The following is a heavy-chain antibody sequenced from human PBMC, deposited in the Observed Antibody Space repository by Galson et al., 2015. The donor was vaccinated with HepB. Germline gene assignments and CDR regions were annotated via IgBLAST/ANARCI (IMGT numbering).Heavy chain of an antibody. Sequence: SLRLSCAASGFTFSGSAIHWVRQASGKGPEWVGRIGSEANNYATSYVPSLKGRFTISRDDSKNMAYLHMKSLKTDDTAVYYCASMYYAHDYWGQGTLVTVSS. J-gene: IGHJ4*02. CDR1: GFTFSGSA. CDR3: ASMYYAHDY. D-gene: IGHD2-8*01. CDR2: IGSEANNYAT. V-gene: IGHV3-73*01.